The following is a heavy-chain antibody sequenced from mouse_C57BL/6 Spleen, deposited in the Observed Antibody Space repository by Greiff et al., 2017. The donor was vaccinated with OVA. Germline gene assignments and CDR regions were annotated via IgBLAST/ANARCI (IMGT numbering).Heavy chain of an antibody. V-gene: IGHV5-16*01. D-gene: IGHD2-4*01. CDR2: INYDGSST. CDR3: ARYDYDVYYAMDY. Sequence: EVMLVESEGGLVQPGSSMKLSCTASGFTFSDYYMAWVRQVPEKGLEWVANINYDGSSTYYLDSLKSRFIISRDNAKNILYLQMSSLKSEDTATYYCARYDYDVYYAMDYWGQGTSVTVSS. CDR1: GFTFSDYY. J-gene: IGHJ4*01.